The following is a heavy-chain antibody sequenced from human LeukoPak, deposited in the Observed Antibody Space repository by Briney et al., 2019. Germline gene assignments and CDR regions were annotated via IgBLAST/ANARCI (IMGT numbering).Heavy chain of an antibody. V-gene: IGHV1-18*01. Sequence: ASVKVSCKASGGTFSSYAISWVRQAPGKGLEWMGWISAYNGNTNYAQKLQGRVTMTTDTSTSTAYMELRSLRSDDTAVYYCARVYITMSFSSFDYWGQGTLVTVSS. D-gene: IGHD3-10*02. CDR2: ISAYNGNT. CDR1: GGTFSSYA. J-gene: IGHJ4*02. CDR3: ARVYITMSFSSFDY.